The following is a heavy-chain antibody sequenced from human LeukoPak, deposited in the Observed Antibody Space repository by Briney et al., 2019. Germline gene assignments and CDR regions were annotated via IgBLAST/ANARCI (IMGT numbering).Heavy chain of an antibody. J-gene: IGHJ5*02. D-gene: IGHD2-2*01. CDR2: INHSGST. CDR1: GGSLSGYY. Sequence: PSETLSLTCAVSGGSLSGYYWTWIRQPPGKGLEWIGEINHSGSTNYNPSLKSRVTMSVDTSKNQFSLKLSSVTAADTAVYYCARGHLVDGEGFDPWGQGTLVTVSS. CDR3: ARGHLVDGEGFDP. V-gene: IGHV4-34*01.